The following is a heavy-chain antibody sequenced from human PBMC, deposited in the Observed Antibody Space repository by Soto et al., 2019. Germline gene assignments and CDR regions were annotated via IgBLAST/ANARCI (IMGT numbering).Heavy chain of an antibody. Sequence: QLQLQESGPGLVKPSETLSLTCTVSGGSISSSYRWGWIRQPPGKGLEWIASIYYSGSTYYNPSLQSRVNISVDTSKDQFSLELRSVTAAEAAVYYCARLVYYYHYCMDVWGKGTAVTVSS. V-gene: IGHV4-39*01. CDR3: ARLVYYYHYCMDV. J-gene: IGHJ6*03. D-gene: IGHD1-26*01. CDR2: IYYSGST. CDR1: GGSISSSYR.